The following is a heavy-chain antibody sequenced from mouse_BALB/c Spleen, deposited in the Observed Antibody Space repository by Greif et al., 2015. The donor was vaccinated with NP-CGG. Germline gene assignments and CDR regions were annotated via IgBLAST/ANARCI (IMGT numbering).Heavy chain of an antibody. J-gene: IGHJ3*01. Sequence: VQLQQSGAELVKPGASVKLSCTASGFNIKDTYMHWVKQRPEQGLEWIGRIDPANGNTKYDPKFQGKATITADTSTNTAYLQLSSLTSEDTAVYYCARNYDYGAWFAYWGQGTLVTVSA. D-gene: IGHD2-4*01. V-gene: IGHV14-3*02. CDR2: IDPANGNT. CDR3: ARNYDYGAWFAY. CDR1: GFNIKDTY.